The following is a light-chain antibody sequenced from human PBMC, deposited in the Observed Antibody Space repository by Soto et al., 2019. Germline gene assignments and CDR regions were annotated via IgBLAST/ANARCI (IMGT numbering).Light chain of an antibody. Sequence: EIVMTQSPATLSVSPGERATLSCRASQSISTNLAWIQQKPGQAPRLLIYGASTRATGIPARFSGSGSGTEFTLTISSLQSEDYAVYYCQHYNNWPPTWTFGQGTKVEIK. CDR1: QSISTN. J-gene: IGKJ1*01. V-gene: IGKV3-15*01. CDR3: QHYNNWPPTWT. CDR2: GAS.